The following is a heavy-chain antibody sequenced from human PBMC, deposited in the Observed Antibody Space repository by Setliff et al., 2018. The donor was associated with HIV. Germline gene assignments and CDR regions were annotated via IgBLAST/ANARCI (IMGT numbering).Heavy chain of an antibody. Sequence: ASVKVSCKASGYTFTNYDINWVRQVTGQGLEWMGWMNPNSGNTGYGQKFQGRVTMTRDTSISTAYMELSNLGSDDTAVYYCAKTSPKDGYSSDFWGQGTPVTVSS. J-gene: IGHJ4*02. V-gene: IGHV1-8*01. CDR1: GYTFTNYD. CDR3: AKTSPKDGYSSDF. CDR2: MNPNSGNT. D-gene: IGHD4-4*01.